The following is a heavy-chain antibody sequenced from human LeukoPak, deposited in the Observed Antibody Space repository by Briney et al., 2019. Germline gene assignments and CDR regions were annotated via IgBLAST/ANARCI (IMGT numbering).Heavy chain of an antibody. CDR3: AKHGGYSSFHY. CDR2: ISGSGDST. Sequence: GGSLRLSCAASGLTYTNYAMGWVRQAPGKGLEWVSSISGSGDSTYYADSEKGRFTVSRDDSKSTLYLQMNNLSAEDTAVFYCAKHGGYSSFHYWGQGTLVTVSS. D-gene: IGHD3-22*01. V-gene: IGHV3-23*01. CDR1: GLTYTNYA. J-gene: IGHJ1*01.